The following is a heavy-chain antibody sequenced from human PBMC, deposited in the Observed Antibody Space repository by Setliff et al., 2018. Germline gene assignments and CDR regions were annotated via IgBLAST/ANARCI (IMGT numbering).Heavy chain of an antibody. D-gene: IGHD3-10*01. J-gene: IGHJ6*03. CDR2: ISRDARKE. CDR3: ARDRSTVIRGVTSFFYYYMDV. Sequence: GGSLRLSCAASGFTFSTYAMHWVRQAPGKGLEWVAFISRDARKELYADSVRGRFTISRDNAKDTMYLQMTSLRLDDTAVYYCARDRSTVIRGVTSFFYYYMDVWGGGTTVTVSS. CDR1: GFTFSTYA. V-gene: IGHV3-30*04.